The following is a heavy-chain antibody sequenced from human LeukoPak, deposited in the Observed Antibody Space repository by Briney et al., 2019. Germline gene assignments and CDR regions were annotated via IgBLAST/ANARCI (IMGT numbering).Heavy chain of an antibody. V-gene: IGHV1-18*01. CDR3: AREGSYYDFWSGLDY. Sequence: GASVKVSCKASGYTFTSYGISWVRQAPGQGLEWMGWISAYNGNTNYAQKLQGRVTMTTDTSTSTAYMELRSLRSDDTAVYYCAREGSYYDFWSGLDYWGQGTLVTVSS. J-gene: IGHJ4*02. CDR2: ISAYNGNT. D-gene: IGHD3-3*01. CDR1: GYTFTSYG.